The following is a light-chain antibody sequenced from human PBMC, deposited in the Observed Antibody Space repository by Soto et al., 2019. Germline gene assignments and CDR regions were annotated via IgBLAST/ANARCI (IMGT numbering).Light chain of an antibody. Sequence: DIQMTQSPSTLSASVGDRVTITCRASQSISTWLAWYQQKPGKAPKLLIYDASSLESGVPSRFGGGGSGTEFTLTISSLQPDDFAIYYCQQYINYAWTFGQGTKVEIK. CDR2: DAS. J-gene: IGKJ1*01. CDR1: QSISTW. V-gene: IGKV1-5*01. CDR3: QQYINYAWT.